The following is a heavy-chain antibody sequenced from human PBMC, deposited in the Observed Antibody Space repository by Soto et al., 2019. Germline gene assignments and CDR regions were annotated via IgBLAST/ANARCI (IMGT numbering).Heavy chain of an antibody. CDR3: ARSYYDILTGYYWDDAFDI. Sequence: QVQLQESGPGRVKPSQTLSLTCTVSGGSISSGDYYWSWIRQPPGKGLEWIGYIYYSGSTYYNPSLKRRVTISVDTSNNQFSLKLSSVTAADTAVYYCARSYYDILTGYYWDDAFDIWGQGTMVTVSS. CDR2: IYYSGST. CDR1: GGSISSGDYY. D-gene: IGHD3-9*01. V-gene: IGHV4-30-4*01. J-gene: IGHJ3*02.